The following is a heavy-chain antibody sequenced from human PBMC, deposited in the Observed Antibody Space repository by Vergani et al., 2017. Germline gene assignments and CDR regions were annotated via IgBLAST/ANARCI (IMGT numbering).Heavy chain of an antibody. J-gene: IGHJ4*02. CDR2: INHSGST. D-gene: IGHD3-22*01. CDR3: ASRGNTYYYDSSGSREFDY. Sequence: QVQLQQWGAGLLKPSETLSLTCAVYGGSFSGYYWSWIRQPPGKGLEWIGEINHSGSTNYNPSLKSRVTISVDTSKNQFSLKLSSVTAADTAVYYCASRGNTYYYDSSGSREFDYWGQGTLVTGSS. V-gene: IGHV4-34*01. CDR1: GGSFSGYY.